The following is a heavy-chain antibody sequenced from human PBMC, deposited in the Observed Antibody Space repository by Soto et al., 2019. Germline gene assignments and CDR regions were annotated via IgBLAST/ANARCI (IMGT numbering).Heavy chain of an antibody. CDR1: GYTFTSYA. V-gene: IGHV1-3*01. CDR3: ARDRERAPRRIYYYYGMDV. J-gene: IGHJ6*02. CDR2: INAGNGNT. Sequence: QVQLVQSGAEVKKPGASVKVSCKASGYTFTSYAMHWVRQAPGQRLEWMGWINAGNGNTKYSQKFQGRVTITRDTSASTAYMELRSLRSEDTAVYYCARDRERAPRRIYYYYGMDVWGQGTTVTVSS. D-gene: IGHD1-26*01.